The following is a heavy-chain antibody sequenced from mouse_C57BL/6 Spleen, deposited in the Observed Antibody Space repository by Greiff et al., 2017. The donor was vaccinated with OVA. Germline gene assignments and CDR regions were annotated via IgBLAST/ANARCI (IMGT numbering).Heavy chain of an antibody. Sequence: EVKLLESGGGLVKPGGSLKLSCAASGFTFSDSGMHWVRQAPEKGLEWVAYISSGSSTIYYADTVKGRFTISRDNAKNTLFLQMTSLRSEDTAMYYCAREIPTAFDYWGQGTTLTVSS. CDR2: ISSGSSTI. D-gene: IGHD1-2*01. CDR1: GFTFSDSG. CDR3: AREIPTAFDY. J-gene: IGHJ2*01. V-gene: IGHV5-17*01.